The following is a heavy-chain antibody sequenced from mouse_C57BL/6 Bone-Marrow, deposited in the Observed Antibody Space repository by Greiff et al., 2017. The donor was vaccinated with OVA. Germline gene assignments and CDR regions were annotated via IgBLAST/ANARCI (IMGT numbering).Heavy chain of an antibody. D-gene: IGHD1-1*01. J-gene: IGHJ4*01. V-gene: IGHV1-55*01. CDR3: ARLLRDYYAMDY. CDR2: IYPGSGST. Sequence: QVQLQQPGTELVKPGASVKLSCKASGYTFTSYWMHWVKQRPGQGLEWIGDIYPGSGSTNYNEKFKSKATLTVDTSSSTAYMQLSSLTSEDSAVYYCARLLRDYYAMDYWGQGTSVTVSS. CDR1: GYTFTSYW.